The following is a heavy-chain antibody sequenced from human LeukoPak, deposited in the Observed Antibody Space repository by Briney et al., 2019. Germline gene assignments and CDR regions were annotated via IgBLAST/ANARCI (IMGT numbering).Heavy chain of an antibody. D-gene: IGHD2-21*02. Sequence: GGSLRLSCAASGFTFSNYAMHWVRQAPGKGLEYVSAINDNGGTTYYADSVKGRFTISRDNSKSTLYLQMGSLRTEDMAVYYCARAVVVTRYLDYWGQGALVTVSS. CDR1: GFTFSNYA. CDR3: ARAVVVTRYLDY. J-gene: IGHJ4*02. CDR2: INDNGGTT. V-gene: IGHV3-64*02.